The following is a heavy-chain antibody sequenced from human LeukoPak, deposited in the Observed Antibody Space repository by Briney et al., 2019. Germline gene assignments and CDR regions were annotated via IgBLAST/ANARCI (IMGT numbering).Heavy chain of an antibody. Sequence: GGSLRLSCAASGFTFSSYAMSCVRQAPGKGLEGGSAISGSGGSTYYADSVKGRFTISRDNSKNTLYLQMNSLRAEDTAVYYCAKEKNYDFWSGYPDYWGQGTLVTVSS. CDR2: ISGSGGST. D-gene: IGHD3-3*01. J-gene: IGHJ4*02. V-gene: IGHV3-23*01. CDR1: GFTFSSYA. CDR3: AKEKNYDFWSGYPDY.